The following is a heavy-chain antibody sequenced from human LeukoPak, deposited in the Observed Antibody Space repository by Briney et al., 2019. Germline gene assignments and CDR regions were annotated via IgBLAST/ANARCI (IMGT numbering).Heavy chain of an antibody. CDR3: ASWSYYYYYGMDV. J-gene: IGHJ6*02. Sequence: GGSLRLSCAASGFTVSSNYMSWVRQAPGKGLEWVSAIYSGGSTYYADSVKGRFTISRDNSKNTLYLQMNSLRAEDTAVYYCASWSYYYYYGMDVWGQGTTVTVSS. D-gene: IGHD1-1*01. CDR1: GFTVSSNY. CDR2: IYSGGST. V-gene: IGHV3-53*01.